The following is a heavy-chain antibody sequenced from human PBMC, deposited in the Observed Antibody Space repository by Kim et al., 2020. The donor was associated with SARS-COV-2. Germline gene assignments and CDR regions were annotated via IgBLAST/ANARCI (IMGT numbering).Heavy chain of an antibody. D-gene: IGHD2-2*01. CDR2: T. J-gene: IGHJ4*02. Sequence: TYYADSVKGRFTISRDNSKNTLYLQMNSLRAEDTAVYYCAKVGDIVVVTYWGQGTLVTVSS. V-gene: IGHV3-23*01. CDR3: AKVGDIVVVTY.